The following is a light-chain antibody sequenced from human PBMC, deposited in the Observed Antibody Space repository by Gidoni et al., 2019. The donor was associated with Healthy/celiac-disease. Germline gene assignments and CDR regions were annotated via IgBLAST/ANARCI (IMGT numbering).Light chain of an antibody. CDR3: QSADSSGTWV. Sequence: SYELTQPPSVSVSPGQPARITCSGDALPKQYAYWYQQKPGQAPVLVISKDSERPSGIPERFSGSSSGTTVTFTLSGVQAEDEADYYCQSADSSGTWVFGGGTTLTVL. CDR1: ALPKQY. CDR2: KDS. J-gene: IGLJ3*02. V-gene: IGLV3-25*03.